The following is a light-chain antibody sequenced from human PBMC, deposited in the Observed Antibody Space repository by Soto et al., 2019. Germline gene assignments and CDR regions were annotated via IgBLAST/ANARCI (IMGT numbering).Light chain of an antibody. V-gene: IGLV2-14*03. CDR3: TSYTSSNTLL. CDR2: DVS. J-gene: IGLJ2*01. Sequence: QSALTQPASVSGSPGQSITISCTGTSSDVGGYKYVSWYQQHPGKAPRLMIYDVSSRPSGVSNRFSGSKSGNTASLTISGLQADDEADYFCTSYTSSNTLLFGGGTKLTVL. CDR1: SSDVGGYKY.